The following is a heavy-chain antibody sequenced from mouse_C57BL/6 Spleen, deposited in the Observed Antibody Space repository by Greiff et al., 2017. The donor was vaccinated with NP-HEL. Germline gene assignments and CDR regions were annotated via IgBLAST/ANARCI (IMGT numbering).Heavy chain of an antibody. CDR2: INPNNGGT. CDR3: AWLLRFAY. D-gene: IGHD2-3*01. J-gene: IGHJ3*01. CDR1: GYTFTDYY. V-gene: IGHV1-26*01. Sequence: VQLKQSGPELVKPGASVKISCKASGYTFTDYYMNWVKQSHGKSLEWIGDINPNNGGTSYNQKFKGKATLTVDKSSSTAYMELRSLTSEDSAVYYCAWLLRFAYWGQGTLVTVSA.